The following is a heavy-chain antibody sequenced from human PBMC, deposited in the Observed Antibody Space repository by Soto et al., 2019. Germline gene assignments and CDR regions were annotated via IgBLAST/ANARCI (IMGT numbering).Heavy chain of an antibody. D-gene: IGHD2-15*01. V-gene: IGHV1-69*06. Sequence: QVQLVQSGAEVKKPGSSVKVSCKASGGTFSSYAISWVRQAPGQGLAWMGGLIPIFGTANYAQKFQGRVTITADKSTSTAYMELSSLRSEDTAVYYFAREGPYCSGGSCYSVPGGMDVWGQGTTVTVSS. CDR2: LIPIFGTA. CDR3: AREGPYCSGGSCYSVPGGMDV. J-gene: IGHJ6*02. CDR1: GGTFSSYA.